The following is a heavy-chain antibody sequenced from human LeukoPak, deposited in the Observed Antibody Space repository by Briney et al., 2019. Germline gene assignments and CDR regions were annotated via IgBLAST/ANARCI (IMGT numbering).Heavy chain of an antibody. CDR2: IYTSGIT. Sequence: PSETLSLTCTVSGGSISIYYWSWIRQPAGKGLEWIGRIYTSGITNYNPSLKSRVTISVDTSKNQFSLKLSSVTAADTAVYYCARYYVWGSYRPHYYMDVWGKGTTVTVSS. CDR3: ARYYVWGSYRPHYYMDV. CDR1: GGSISIYY. D-gene: IGHD3-16*02. V-gene: IGHV4-4*07. J-gene: IGHJ6*03.